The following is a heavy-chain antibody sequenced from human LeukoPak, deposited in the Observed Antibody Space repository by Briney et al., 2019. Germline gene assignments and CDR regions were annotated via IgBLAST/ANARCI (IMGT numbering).Heavy chain of an antibody. J-gene: IGHJ4*02. CDR2: ISDSGGRT. CDR1: GFTFSGYG. D-gene: IGHD4-17*01. Sequence: PGGSLRLSCAASGFTFSGYGMSWVRQAPGKGLEWVSAISDSGGRTFYADSVKGRFTISRDNSKNTLYLQMNSLRAEDTAVYYCAKVYGDFTEVDYWGQGTLVTVSS. CDR3: AKVYGDFTEVDY. V-gene: IGHV3-23*01.